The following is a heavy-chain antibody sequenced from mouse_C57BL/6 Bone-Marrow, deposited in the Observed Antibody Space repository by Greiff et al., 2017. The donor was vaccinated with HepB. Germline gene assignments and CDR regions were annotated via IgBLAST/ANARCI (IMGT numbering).Heavy chain of an antibody. Sequence: EVNLVESGGGLVQPGGSLKLSCAASGFTFSDYGMAWVRQAPRKGPEWVAFISNLAYSIYYADTVTGRFTISRENAKNTLYLEMSSLRSEDTAMYYCARMTTVGYFDVWGTGTTVTVSS. CDR1: GFTFSDYG. CDR3: ARMTTVGYFDV. J-gene: IGHJ1*03. D-gene: IGHD1-1*01. CDR2: ISNLAYSI. V-gene: IGHV5-15*01.